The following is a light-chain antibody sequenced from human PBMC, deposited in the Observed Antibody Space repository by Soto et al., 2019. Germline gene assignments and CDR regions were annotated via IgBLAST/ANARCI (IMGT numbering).Light chain of an antibody. V-gene: IGLV2-14*03. CDR1: NSDVGAYSY. Sequence: QSALTQPASVSGSPGQSITISCTGTNSDVGAYSYVSWSQQYPGKAPKLLIYDVGARPSGISDRFSGSKSVNTASLTISGLQAEDEADYFCGSYAAGQTIVFGGGTKLTVL. J-gene: IGLJ2*01. CDR2: DVG. CDR3: GSYAAGQTIV.